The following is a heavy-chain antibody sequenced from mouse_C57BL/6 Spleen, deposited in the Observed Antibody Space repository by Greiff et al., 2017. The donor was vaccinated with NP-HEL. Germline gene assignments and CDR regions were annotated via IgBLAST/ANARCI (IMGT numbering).Heavy chain of an antibody. J-gene: IGHJ2*01. CDR3: ASSGGIYYGGSPYYFDY. CDR1: GYAFSSSW. D-gene: IGHD1-1*01. Sequence: VQLQQSGPELVKPGASVKISCKASGYAFSSSWMNWVKQRPGKGLEWIGRIYPGDGATNYNGKFKGKATLTADKSSSTAYMQLSSLTSEDSAVYFCASSGGIYYGGSPYYFDYWGQGTTLTVSS. V-gene: IGHV1-82*01. CDR2: IYPGDGAT.